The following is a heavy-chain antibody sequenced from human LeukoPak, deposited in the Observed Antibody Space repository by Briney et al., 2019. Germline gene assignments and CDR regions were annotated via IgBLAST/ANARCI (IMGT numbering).Heavy chain of an antibody. CDR3: ARDIRGWDGYYFDY. CDR1: GGTFISYA. J-gene: IGHJ4*02. V-gene: IGHV1-69*13. CDR2: IIPIFGTA. D-gene: IGHD1-26*01. Sequence: GASVKVSCKASGGTFISYAISWVRQAPGQGLEWMGGIIPIFGTANYAQKFQGRVTITADESTSTAYMELSSLRSEDTAVYYCARDIRGWDGYYFDYWGQGTLVTVSS.